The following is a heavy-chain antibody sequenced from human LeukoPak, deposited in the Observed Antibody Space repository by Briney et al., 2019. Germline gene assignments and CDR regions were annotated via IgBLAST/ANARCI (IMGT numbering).Heavy chain of an antibody. CDR1: GYTFTGYY. J-gene: IGHJ4*02. D-gene: IGHD3-10*01. Sequence: ASVKVSCKASGYTFTGYYMHWVRQAPGQGLEWMGGINPNSGGTNYAQKFQGWVTMTRDTSISTAYMELSRLRSDDTAVYYCARAPRWYYYGSGSSTYFDYWGQGTLVTVSS. CDR3: ARAPRWYYYGSGSSTYFDY. V-gene: IGHV1-2*04. CDR2: INPNSGGT.